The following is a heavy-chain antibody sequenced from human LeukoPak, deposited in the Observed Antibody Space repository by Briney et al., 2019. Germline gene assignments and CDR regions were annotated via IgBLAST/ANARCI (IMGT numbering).Heavy chain of an antibody. CDR2: IYENGGTT. CDR3: AKDLAVAGFIRREFDY. D-gene: IGHD6-19*01. CDR1: GFTFRSHA. J-gene: IGHJ4*02. Sequence: GGSLRLSCVGSGFTFRSHAMSWVRQAPEKGLEFVSGIYENGGTTYYADSVKGRFSISRDNSKNTLYLQMDSLRGEDTAVYYCAKDLAVAGFIRREFDYWGQGTLVTVSS. V-gene: IGHV3-23*01.